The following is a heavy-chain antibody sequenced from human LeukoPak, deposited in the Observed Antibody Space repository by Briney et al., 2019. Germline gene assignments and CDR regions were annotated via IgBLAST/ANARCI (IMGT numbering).Heavy chain of an antibody. D-gene: IGHD6-13*01. CDR3: ARSLGYTSSWYLDY. CDR2: IIPIFGTA. CDR1: GGTFSSYA. Sequence: ASVKVSCKASGGTFSSYAISWVRQAPGQGLEWMGGIIPIFGTANYAQKFQGRVTITADESTSTAYMELSRLRSDDTAVYYCARSLGYTSSWYLDYWGQGTLVTVSS. V-gene: IGHV1-69*13. J-gene: IGHJ4*02.